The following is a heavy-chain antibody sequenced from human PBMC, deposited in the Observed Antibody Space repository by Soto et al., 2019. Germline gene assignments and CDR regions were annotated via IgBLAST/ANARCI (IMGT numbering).Heavy chain of an antibody. J-gene: IGHJ4*02. Sequence: QVQLVESGGGVVQPGRSLRLSCAASEFTFSSYGMHWVRQAPGKGLEWVAVIWYDGSNKYYADSVKGRFTISRDNSKNTVYLQMNSLRVEDTAVYYCARDRYSSGWYDLDYWGQGTLVTVSS. CDR1: EFTFSSYG. CDR2: IWYDGSNK. V-gene: IGHV3-33*01. CDR3: ARDRYSSGWYDLDY. D-gene: IGHD6-19*01.